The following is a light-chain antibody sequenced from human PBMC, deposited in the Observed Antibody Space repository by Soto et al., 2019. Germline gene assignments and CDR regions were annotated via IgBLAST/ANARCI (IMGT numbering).Light chain of an antibody. V-gene: IGKV1-5*03. Sequence: DIRMTQSPSTLSASVGDRVTITCRASQSINNWLAWYQQKPGKAPKLLIYRASSLENGVPSRFSGRGSGTEFLFPIPSLQPDDFAPYYCQQYSSDSTFGQGTKVEIK. CDR1: QSINNW. CDR3: QQYSSDST. J-gene: IGKJ1*01. CDR2: RAS.